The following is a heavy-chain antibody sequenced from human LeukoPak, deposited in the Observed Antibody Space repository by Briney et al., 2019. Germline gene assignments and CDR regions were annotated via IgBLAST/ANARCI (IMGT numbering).Heavy chain of an antibody. CDR2: IIPILGIA. V-gene: IGHV1-69*04. CDR3: ARVPPLSRGMGYFDY. CDR1: GGTFSSYA. D-gene: IGHD3-16*01. Sequence: SVKVSCKASGGTFSSYAISWVRQAPGQGLEWMGRIIPILGIANYAQKFQGRVTITADKSTSTAYMELSSLRSEDTAVYYCARVPPLSRGMGYFDYWGQGTLVTVAS. J-gene: IGHJ4*02.